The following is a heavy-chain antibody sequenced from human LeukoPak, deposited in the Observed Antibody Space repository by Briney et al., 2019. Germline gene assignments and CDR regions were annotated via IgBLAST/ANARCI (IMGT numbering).Heavy chain of an antibody. CDR2: ISYDGSNK. V-gene: IGHV3-30-3*01. Sequence: GGSLRLSCAASGFTFSSYAMHWVRQAPGKGLEWVAVISYDGSNKYYADSVKGRFTISRDNSKNTLCLQMNSLRAEDTAVYYCASTLEAHLSHDYWGQGTLVTVSS. J-gene: IGHJ4*02. CDR3: ASTLEAHLSHDY. D-gene: IGHD1-1*01. CDR1: GFTFSSYA.